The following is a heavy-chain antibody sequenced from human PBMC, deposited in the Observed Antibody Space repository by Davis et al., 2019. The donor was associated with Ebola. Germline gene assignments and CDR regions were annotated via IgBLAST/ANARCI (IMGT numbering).Heavy chain of an antibody. CDR3: ARENPFFGSGSYPRGYYMDV. CDR1: GFSVNNNY. V-gene: IGHV3-53*01. J-gene: IGHJ6*03. Sequence: PGGSLRLSCAVSGFSVNNNYMSWVRQAPGKGLLWLSIIYSDGTAYYAEPVRGRSIISRDNSKNTLYFQMNSLRAEDTAVYYCARENPFFGSGSYPRGYYMDVWSKGTTVTVSS. CDR2: IYSDGTA. D-gene: IGHD3-10*01.